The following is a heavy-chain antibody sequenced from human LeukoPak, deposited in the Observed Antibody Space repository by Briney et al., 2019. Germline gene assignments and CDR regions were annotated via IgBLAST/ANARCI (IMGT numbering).Heavy chain of an antibody. Sequence: SETLSLTCAVYGGSFSGYYWSWIRQPPGKGLEWIGEINHSGSTNYNPSLKSRVTISVDTSKNQFSLKLSSVTAADTAVYYCAREGLPYYFDYWGQGTLVTVSS. CDR3: AREGLPYYFDY. CDR1: GGSFSGYY. J-gene: IGHJ4*02. V-gene: IGHV4-34*01. D-gene: IGHD5-12*01. CDR2: INHSGST.